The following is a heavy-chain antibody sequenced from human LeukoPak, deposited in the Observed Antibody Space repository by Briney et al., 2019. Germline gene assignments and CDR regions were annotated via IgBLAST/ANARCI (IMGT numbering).Heavy chain of an antibody. CDR2: ISAYNGNT. D-gene: IGHD1-20*01. V-gene: IGHV1-18*01. Sequence: VASVKVSCKASGYTFTSYGISWVRQAPGQGLEWMGWISAYNGNTNYAQKLQGRVTMTTDTSTSTAYMELRSLRSDDTAVYYCARDITGTTGLGVDAFDIWGQGTMVTVSS. CDR3: ARDITGTTGLGVDAFDI. J-gene: IGHJ3*02. CDR1: GYTFTSYG.